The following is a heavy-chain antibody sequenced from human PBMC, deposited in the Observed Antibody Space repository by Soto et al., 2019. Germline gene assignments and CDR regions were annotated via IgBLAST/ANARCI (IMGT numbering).Heavy chain of an antibody. CDR1: GFTFSDYY. CDR3: ARSIADYYDSSGYYDDY. Sequence: PGESLKISCAASGFTFSDYYMSWIRQAPGKGLEWVSYISSSSSYTNYADSVKGRFTISRDNAKNSLYLQMNSLRAEDTAVYYYARSIADYYDSSGYYDDYWGQGTLVTVSS. CDR2: ISSSSSYT. V-gene: IGHV3-11*03. J-gene: IGHJ4*02. D-gene: IGHD3-22*01.